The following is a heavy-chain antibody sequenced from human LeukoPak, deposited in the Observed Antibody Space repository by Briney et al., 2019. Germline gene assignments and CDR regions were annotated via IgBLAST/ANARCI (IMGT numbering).Heavy chain of an antibody. Sequence: GGSLRLSCAASGFTFSSYSMNWVRQAPGKGLEWVSSISSSSSYIYYADSVKGRFTLPRDNAKNSLYLQMNSLRAEDTAVYYCARALSIFGVVKYYFDYWGQGTLVTVSS. J-gene: IGHJ4*02. CDR3: ARALSIFGVVKYYFDY. CDR2: ISSSSSYI. CDR1: GFTFSSYS. D-gene: IGHD3-3*01. V-gene: IGHV3-21*01.